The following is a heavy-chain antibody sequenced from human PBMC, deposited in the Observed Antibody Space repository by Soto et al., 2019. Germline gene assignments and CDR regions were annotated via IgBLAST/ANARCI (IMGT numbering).Heavy chain of an antibody. D-gene: IGHD3-22*01. V-gene: IGHV1-69*01. CDR1: GGTFSRHA. CDR3: ARGWGYDSNDYYYAY. CDR2: IIPIFGTA. J-gene: IGHJ4*02. Sequence: QVQLVQSGAEVRKPGSSVKVSCKASGGTFSRHAISWVRQAPGQGLEWMGGIIPIFGTANHAQKFQGRVTIIADESTSTVYRELSSLRSEDTAMYYCARGWGYDSNDYYYAYGGQGTLVIVSS.